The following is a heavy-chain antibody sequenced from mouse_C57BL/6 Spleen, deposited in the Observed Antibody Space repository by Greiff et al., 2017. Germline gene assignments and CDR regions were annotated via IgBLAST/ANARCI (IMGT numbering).Heavy chain of an antibody. CDR1: GYTFTSYG. CDR2: IYPRSGNT. CDR3: ARIGTPYYYAMDY. J-gene: IGHJ4*01. Sequence: QVQLKQSGAELARPGASVKLSCKASGYTFTSYGISWVKQRTGQGLEWIGEIYPRSGNTYYNEKFKGKATLTADKSSSTAYMELRSLTSEDSAVYFCARIGTPYYYAMDYWGQGTSVTVSS. V-gene: IGHV1-81*01. D-gene: IGHD4-1*01.